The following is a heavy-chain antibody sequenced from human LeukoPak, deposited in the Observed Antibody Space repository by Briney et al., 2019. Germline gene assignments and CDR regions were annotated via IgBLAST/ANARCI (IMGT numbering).Heavy chain of an antibody. V-gene: IGHV3-49*04. CDR2: IRRRAYGGAA. J-gene: IGHJ4*02. CDR1: GCAVDDFA. Sequence: GGSLRLSCTTSGCAVDDFAMSWVRQPAGKELEWVGFIRRRAYGGAAEYAASVKGRFIISRDDSKGIAYLQMNSLKTEDTAVYYCSRNGLVDFDYWGQGSRVIVSP. CDR3: SRNGLVDFDY.